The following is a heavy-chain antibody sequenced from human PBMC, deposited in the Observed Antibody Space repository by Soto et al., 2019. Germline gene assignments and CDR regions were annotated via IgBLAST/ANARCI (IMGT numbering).Heavy chain of an antibody. Sequence: QVQLQESGPGVVKPSETLSLICSISGDSISGHYWSWIRPPPVKGLEWIGYIYHSDSTTTRDNRSLARPVTLSVHTSKYQVSLILLAVTAADTGVYYLARVTVTFGPRIFYLWGPGTQV. CDR2: IYHSDST. J-gene: IGHJ5*02. D-gene: IGHD2-15*01. CDR3: ARVTVTFGPRIFYL. V-gene: IGHV4-59*11. CDR1: GDSISGHY.